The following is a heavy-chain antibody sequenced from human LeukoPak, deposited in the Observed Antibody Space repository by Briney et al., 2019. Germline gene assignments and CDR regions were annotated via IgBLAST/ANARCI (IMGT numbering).Heavy chain of an antibody. D-gene: IGHD2-2*01. V-gene: IGHV3-15*01. Sequence: GGVLRLSCAASGFTFSNAWMNWVRQAPGKGLEWVGRIKSKSDGGTTDYAASVKGRFTFSRDDSENTLYLQMDSLKAEDTAVYYCTTMPLGYCSSATCYAYFDYWGQGTLVTVSS. CDR1: GFTFSNAW. CDR3: TTMPLGYCSSATCYAYFDY. CDR2: IKSKSDGGTT. J-gene: IGHJ4*02.